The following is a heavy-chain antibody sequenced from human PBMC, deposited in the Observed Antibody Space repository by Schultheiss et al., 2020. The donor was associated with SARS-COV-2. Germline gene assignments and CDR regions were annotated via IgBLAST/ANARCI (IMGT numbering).Heavy chain of an antibody. Sequence: ASVKVSCKASGYTFTSYTISWVRQAPGQGLEWMGWISAYNGNTNYAQKFQGRVTMTRDTSISTAYMELSRLRSDDTAVYYCARGSGDYDAFDIWGQGTMVTVSS. CDR3: ARGSGDYDAFDI. CDR1: GYTFTSYT. J-gene: IGHJ3*02. V-gene: IGHV1-18*01. D-gene: IGHD4-17*01. CDR2: ISAYNGNT.